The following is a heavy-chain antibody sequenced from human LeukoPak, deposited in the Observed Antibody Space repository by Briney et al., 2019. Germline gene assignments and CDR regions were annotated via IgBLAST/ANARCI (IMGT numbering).Heavy chain of an antibody. CDR3: ARDMTYYDFWSGQTLLYYFDY. CDR1: GFTFSSYS. V-gene: IGHV3-48*01. D-gene: IGHD3-3*01. Sequence: HPGGSPRLSCAASGFTFSSYSMNWVRQAPGKGLEGVSYISSSNSTIYYADSVKGRFTISRDNAKNSLYLQMNSMRAEDTAVYYCARDMTYYDFWSGQTLLYYFDYWGQGTLVTVSS. CDR2: ISSSNSTI. J-gene: IGHJ4*02.